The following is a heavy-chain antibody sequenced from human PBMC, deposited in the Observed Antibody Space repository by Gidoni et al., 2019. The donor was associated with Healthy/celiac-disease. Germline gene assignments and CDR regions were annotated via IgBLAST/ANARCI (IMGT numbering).Heavy chain of an antibody. CDR2: IYYSGST. J-gene: IGHJ5*02. CDR3: ARDRKLTTRGNWFDP. V-gene: IGHV4-31*03. Sequence: QVQLQESGPGLVKPSQTLSLTCTVSGGSISSGGYYWSWIRQHPGKALEWIGYIYYSGSTYYNPSLKSRVTISVDTSKNQFSLKLSSVTAADTAVYYCARDRKLTTRGNWFDPWGQGTLVTVSS. D-gene: IGHD4-17*01. CDR1: GGSISSGGYY.